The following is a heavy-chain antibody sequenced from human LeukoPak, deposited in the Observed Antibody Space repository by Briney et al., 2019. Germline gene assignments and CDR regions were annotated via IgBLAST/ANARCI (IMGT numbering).Heavy chain of an antibody. V-gene: IGHV3-64*01. D-gene: IGHD2/OR15-2a*01. J-gene: IGHJ4*02. CDR2: ITTNGGST. CDR1: GFTFSTYA. Sequence: GGSLRLSCAASGFTFSTYAMHRVRQAPGKGLEYVSAITTNGGSTYYANSVKGRFTISRDNSKNTPYLQMGSLRAEDMAVYYCARGYVLLDYWGQGTLVTVSS. CDR3: ARGYVLLDY.